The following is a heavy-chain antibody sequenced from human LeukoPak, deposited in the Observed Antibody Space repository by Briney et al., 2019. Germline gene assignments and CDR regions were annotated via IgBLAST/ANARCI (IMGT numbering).Heavy chain of an antibody. Sequence: ASVKVSCKASGYTFTSYDINWVRQATGQGLEWMGWLNPNSGNTGYAQKFQGRVTITRNTSISTAYMELSSLRSEDTAVYYCARRRFLEWLPQSNDAFDIWGQGTMVTVSS. CDR1: GYTFTSYD. V-gene: IGHV1-8*03. CDR3: ARRRFLEWLPQSNDAFDI. CDR2: LNPNSGNT. J-gene: IGHJ3*02. D-gene: IGHD3-3*01.